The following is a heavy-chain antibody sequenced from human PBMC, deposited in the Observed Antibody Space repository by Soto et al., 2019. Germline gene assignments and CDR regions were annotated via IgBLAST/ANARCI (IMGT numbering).Heavy chain of an antibody. CDR2: ISASGSGT. D-gene: IGHD2-2*01. CDR3: AKETCSSTSCSLLFDY. J-gene: IGHJ4*02. V-gene: IGHV3-23*01. Sequence: EVQLLESGGGLVQPGGSLRLSCAASGFTFSSYAMTWVRQAPGKGLEWVSLISASGSGTQYADSVKGRFTISRDSSENTLFLQMNSLRAEDTAVYFCAKETCSSTSCSLLFDYWGQGTLVTVSS. CDR1: GFTFSSYA.